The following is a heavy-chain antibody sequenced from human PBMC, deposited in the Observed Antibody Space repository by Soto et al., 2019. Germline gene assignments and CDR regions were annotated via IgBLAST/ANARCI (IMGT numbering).Heavy chain of an antibody. D-gene: IGHD3-3*01. Sequence: SETLSLTCTVSGGSVSSNDYSWGWIRQSPGKGLEWIGTIYSSEDTHYNPSLLSRVTISVDTSMSEFSLKLSSVTAADTAVYYCARGSTWRVDPWGQGTLVTVSS. CDR1: GGSVSSNDYS. V-gene: IGHV4-39*07. J-gene: IGHJ5*02. CDR2: IYSSEDT. CDR3: ARGSTWRVDP.